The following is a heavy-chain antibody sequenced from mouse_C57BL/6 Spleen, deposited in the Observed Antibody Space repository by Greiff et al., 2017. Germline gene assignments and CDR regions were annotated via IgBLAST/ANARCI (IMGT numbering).Heavy chain of an antibody. CDR3: AREGRGDFDY. V-gene: IGHV5-16*01. CDR1: GFTFSDYY. CDR2: INYDGSST. Sequence: EVKLMESEGGLVQPGSSMKLSCTASGFTFSDYYMAWVRQVPEKGLEWVANINYDGSSTYYLDSLKSRFIISRDNAKNILYLQMSSLKSEDTATYYCAREGRGDFDYWGQGTTLTVSS. J-gene: IGHJ2*01.